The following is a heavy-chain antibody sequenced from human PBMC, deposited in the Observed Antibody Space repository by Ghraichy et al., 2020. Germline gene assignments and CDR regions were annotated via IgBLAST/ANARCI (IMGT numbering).Heavy chain of an antibody. CDR1: GGSISSYY. CDR2: IYYSGST. D-gene: IGHD6-19*01. V-gene: IGHV4-59*08. J-gene: IGHJ4*02. Sequence: SETLSLTCTVSGGSISSYYWSWIRQPPGKGLEWIGYIYYSGSTNYNPSLKSRVTISVDTSKNQFSLKLSSVTAADTAVYYCARHRGSSGWYYFDYWGQGTLVTVSS. CDR3: ARHRGSSGWYYFDY.